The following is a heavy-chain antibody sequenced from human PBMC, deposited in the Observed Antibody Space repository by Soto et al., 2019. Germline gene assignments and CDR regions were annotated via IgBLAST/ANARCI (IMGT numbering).Heavy chain of an antibody. CDR3: ARFGYYDSSGTR. V-gene: IGHV4-30-4*01. J-gene: IGHJ4*02. CDR1: GGSISSGDYY. D-gene: IGHD3-22*01. Sequence: SETLSLTCTVSGGSISSGDYYWSWIRQPPGKGLEWIGCIYYSGTTYYNPSLKSRLTISVDTSKNQFSLKLSSVTAADTAVYYCARFGYYDSSGTRWGQGTLVTVSS. CDR2: IYYSGTT.